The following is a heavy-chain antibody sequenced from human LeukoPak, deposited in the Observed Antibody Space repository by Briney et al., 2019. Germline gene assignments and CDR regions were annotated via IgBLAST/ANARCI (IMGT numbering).Heavy chain of an antibody. CDR1: GGSFSSYS. V-gene: IGHV4-34*01. CDR3: ARGGGVKGYYYYMDV. D-gene: IGHD3-16*01. J-gene: IGHJ6*03. CDR2: IIEKGNA. Sequence: PSETLSLTCALYGGSFSSYSWSWTWIRQTPEKGLEWIGEIIEKGNANYNPSLKSRVTISVDTSKNQFSLKLSSVTAADTAVYYCARGGGVKGYYYYMDVWGKGTTVTVSS.